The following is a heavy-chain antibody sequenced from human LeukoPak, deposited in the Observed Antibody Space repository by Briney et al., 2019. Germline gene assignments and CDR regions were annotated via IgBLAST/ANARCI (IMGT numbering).Heavy chain of an antibody. CDR3: ARSYSRDFLTDY. J-gene: IGHJ4*02. CDR2: ISGSGGST. Sequence: GGSLRLSCTASGFTFSSYTMNWVRQAPGKGLEWVSAISGSGGSTYYADSVKGRFTISRDNSKNTLFLQMNSLRAEDTAVYYCARSYSRDFLTDYWGQGTLVTVSS. CDR1: GFTFSSYT. V-gene: IGHV3-23*01. D-gene: IGHD6-13*01.